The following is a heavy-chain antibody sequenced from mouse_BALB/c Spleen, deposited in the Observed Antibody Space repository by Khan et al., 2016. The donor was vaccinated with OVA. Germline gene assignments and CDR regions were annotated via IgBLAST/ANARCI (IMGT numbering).Heavy chain of an antibody. D-gene: IGHD2-13*01. CDR1: GYTFTDYY. V-gene: IGHV1-77*01. CDR3: GGRNYDDYTFAY. Sequence: QVQLQQSGAELARPGASVKLSCTASGYTFTDYYIHWVKQRTGQGLEWIGEISPGSGDTYYNERFMGKATLTADKSSSTAYMQLSSLTSEASAVWSGGGRNYDDYTFAYWGQGTLVTVSA. CDR2: ISPGSGDT. J-gene: IGHJ3*01.